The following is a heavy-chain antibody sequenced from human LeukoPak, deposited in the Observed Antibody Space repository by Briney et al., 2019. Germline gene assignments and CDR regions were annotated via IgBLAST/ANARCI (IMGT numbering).Heavy chain of an antibody. CDR1: GGSFSGYY. CDR2: VNHSGST. Sequence: SETLSLTCAVYGGSFSGYYWSWIRQPPGKGLEWIGEVNHSGSTNYNPSLKSRVTISVDTSKNQFSLKLSSVTAADTAVYYCARGRHHRWYFDLWGRGTLVTVSS. V-gene: IGHV4-34*01. J-gene: IGHJ2*01. CDR3: ARGRHHRWYFDL.